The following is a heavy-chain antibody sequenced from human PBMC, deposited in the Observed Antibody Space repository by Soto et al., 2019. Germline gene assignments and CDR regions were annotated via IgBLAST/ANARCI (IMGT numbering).Heavy chain of an antibody. D-gene: IGHD3-10*01. CDR1: GGTFSSYA. J-gene: IGHJ6*02. Sequence: QVQLVQSGAEVKKPGSSVKVSCKASGGTFSSYAISWVRQAPGQGLEWMGGIIPIFGTANYAQKFQGRVTINADESTSTAYMELSSLRSEDTAVYYCARRTMVKEKTGYYYYYGMDVWGQGTTVTVSS. CDR2: IIPIFGTA. V-gene: IGHV1-69*01. CDR3: ARRTMVKEKTGYYYYYGMDV.